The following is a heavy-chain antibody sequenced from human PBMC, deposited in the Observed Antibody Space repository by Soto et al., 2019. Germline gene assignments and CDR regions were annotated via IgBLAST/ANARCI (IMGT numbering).Heavy chain of an antibody. J-gene: IGHJ4*02. Sequence: SETLSLTCAVYGGSFSGYYWTWIRQPPGTGLEWIGEINHSGSTNYNPSLKSRVTISVDTSKNQFSLKLTSVTAADTAVYYCARWGEWNDVSYFDYWGQGTLVTVSS. CDR1: GGSFSGYY. CDR2: INHSGST. CDR3: ARWGEWNDVSYFDY. V-gene: IGHV4-34*01. D-gene: IGHD1-1*01.